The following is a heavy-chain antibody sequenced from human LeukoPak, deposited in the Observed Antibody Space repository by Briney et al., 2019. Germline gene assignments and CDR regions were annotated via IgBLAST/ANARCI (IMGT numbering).Heavy chain of an antibody. Sequence: GESLKISFKGSGYSFTNYWIGWVRQMPGKGLEWMGIIYPGNSDTRYSPSFQGQVTISADKSISTAYLQWSSLKASDTAMYYCARYSSSSEGDYWGQGTLVTVSS. J-gene: IGHJ4*02. V-gene: IGHV5-51*01. CDR1: GYSFTNYW. CDR2: IYPGNSDT. CDR3: ARYSSSSEGDY. D-gene: IGHD6-6*01.